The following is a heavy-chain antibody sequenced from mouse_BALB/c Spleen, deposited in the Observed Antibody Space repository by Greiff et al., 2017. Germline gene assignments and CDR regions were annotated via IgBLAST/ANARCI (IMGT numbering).Heavy chain of an antibody. CDR3: TRDGYPSAWFAY. CDR1: GYTFTSYY. D-gene: IGHD2-3*01. CDR2: INPSNGGT. Sequence: QVQLQQSVAELVKPGASVKLSCKASGYTFTSYYMYWVKQRPGQGLEWIGEINPSNGGTNFNEKFKSKATLTVDKSSSTAYMQLSSLTSEDSAVYYCTRDGYPSAWFAYWGQGTLVTVSA. V-gene: IGHV1S81*02. J-gene: IGHJ3*01.